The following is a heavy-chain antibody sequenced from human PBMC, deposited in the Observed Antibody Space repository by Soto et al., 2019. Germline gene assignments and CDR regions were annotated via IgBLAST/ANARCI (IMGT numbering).Heavy chain of an antibody. CDR3: ARGDVLATGFDN. V-gene: IGHV3-21*01. Sequence: GRSLRLSYSASVFIFSRDNMKWVRQATGKGMEWASFISSTSSYRHSADSAKGRFTISRDNAKNTLYLQMSSLRPEDSGVYYCARGDVLATGFDNWGPGTLVSVSS. CDR1: VFIFSRDN. CDR2: ISSTSSYR. D-gene: IGHD5-12*01. J-gene: IGHJ4*02.